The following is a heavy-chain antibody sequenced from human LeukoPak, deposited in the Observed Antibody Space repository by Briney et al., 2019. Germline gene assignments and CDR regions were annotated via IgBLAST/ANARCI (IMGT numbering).Heavy chain of an antibody. CDR3: ASAIAAAATYAFDI. CDR2: IHYSGST. CDR1: GGSISSYY. D-gene: IGHD6-13*01. J-gene: IGHJ3*02. V-gene: IGHV4-59*01. Sequence: SETLSLTCTVSGGSISSYYWTWIRQPPGKGLEWIGFIHYSGSTNHNPSLKSRVTISVDTSKNQFSLKLSSVTTADTAIYYCASAIAAAATYAFDIWGQGTKVTVSS.